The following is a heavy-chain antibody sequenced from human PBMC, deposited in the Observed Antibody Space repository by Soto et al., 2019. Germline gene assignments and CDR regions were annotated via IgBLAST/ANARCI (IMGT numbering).Heavy chain of an antibody. CDR2: IIPIFGTA. J-gene: IGHJ6*02. Sequence: QVQLVQSGAEVKKPGSSVKVSCKASGGTFSSYAISWVRQAPGQGLEWMGGIIPIFGTANYAQKFQGRGTITADESTSTAYMELSSLRSEDTAVYYCARVGESIAARYYYYGMDVWGQGTTVTVSS. CDR1: GGTFSSYA. CDR3: ARVGESIAARYYYYGMDV. D-gene: IGHD6-6*01. V-gene: IGHV1-69*12.